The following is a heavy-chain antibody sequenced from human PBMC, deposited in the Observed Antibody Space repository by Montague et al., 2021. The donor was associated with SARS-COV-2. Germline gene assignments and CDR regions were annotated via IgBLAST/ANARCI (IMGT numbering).Heavy chain of an antibody. Sequence: SETLSLNCTVTGGPISGSSDYWGWIRQSPGKGLDWIASVDYSGNTYYSPSLKSRLTISVDTSKNQFSLKLNSVIAADTALYYRARREYSYGWGDWGQGTLVTVSS. CDR2: VDYSGNT. D-gene: IGHD5-18*01. J-gene: IGHJ4*02. CDR3: ARREYSYGWGD. V-gene: IGHV4-39*01. CDR1: GGPISGSSDY.